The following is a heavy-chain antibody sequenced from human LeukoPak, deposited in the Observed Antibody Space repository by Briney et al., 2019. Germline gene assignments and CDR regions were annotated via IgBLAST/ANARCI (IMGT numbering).Heavy chain of an antibody. J-gene: IGHJ4*02. V-gene: IGHV3-7*04. Sequence: GGSLRLSCAASRFTFSSYWMSWVRQAPGKGLEWVANIKQDGTEKYYMDSVKGRFSISRDNAENSLYLQMNALRAEDTAVYYCARDVRPDYWGQGTLVTVST. CDR3: ARDVRPDY. CDR2: IKQDGTEK. CDR1: RFTFSSYW. D-gene: IGHD6-6*01.